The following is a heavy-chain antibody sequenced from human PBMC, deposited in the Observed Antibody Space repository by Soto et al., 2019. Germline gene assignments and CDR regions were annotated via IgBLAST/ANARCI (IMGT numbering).Heavy chain of an antibody. V-gene: IGHV3-23*01. J-gene: IGHJ1*01. CDR3: AKIRGYDLGSTTFQH. CDR2: ISGNGDTT. D-gene: IGHD5-12*01. Sequence: EVQLLESGGGLVQPGGSLRLSCAASGFTFSSSAMSWVRQAPGKGLDWVSAISGNGDTTYYADSVKGRFTISRDISKNTLYLQMNSPRAEDTAVYYCAKIRGYDLGSTTFQHWGKGTLVRVSS. CDR1: GFTFSSSA.